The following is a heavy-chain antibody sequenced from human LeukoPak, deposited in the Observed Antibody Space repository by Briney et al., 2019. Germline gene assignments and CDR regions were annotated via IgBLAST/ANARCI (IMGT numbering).Heavy chain of an antibody. CDR3: ARGLTTVTTFNWFDP. V-gene: IGHV4-34*01. CDR1: GFTFYIYA. CDR2: INHSGST. Sequence: GSLRLSCAASGFTFYIYAMSWVRQPPGKGLEWIGEINHSGSTNYNPSLKSRVTISIDTSKNQFSLKLSSVTAADTAVYFCARGLTTVTTFNWFDPWGRGTLVTVSS. J-gene: IGHJ5*02. D-gene: IGHD4-17*01.